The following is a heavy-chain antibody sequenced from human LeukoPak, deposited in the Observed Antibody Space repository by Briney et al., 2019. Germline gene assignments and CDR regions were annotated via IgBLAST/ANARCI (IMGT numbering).Heavy chain of an antibody. V-gene: IGHV3-7*01. CDR2: INQDGSAK. CDR3: AKLLGDATTFDY. J-gene: IGHJ4*02. CDR1: GFTFSSYG. D-gene: IGHD3-16*01. Sequence: GGSLRLSCAASGFTFSSYGMHWVRQAPGKGLEWVASINQDGSAKHYMDSVKGRFTISRDNSNNSLFLQMNSLRADDTAVYYCAKLLGDATTFDYWGQGTLVTVSS.